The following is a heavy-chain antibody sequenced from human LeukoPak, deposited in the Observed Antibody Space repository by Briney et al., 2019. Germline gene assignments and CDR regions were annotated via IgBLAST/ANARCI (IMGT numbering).Heavy chain of an antibody. J-gene: IGHJ5*02. V-gene: IGHV3-64D*06. CDR3: VKSWFDP. CDR2: ISSNGGST. CDR1: GFTFSSYA. Sequence: GGSLRLSCSASGFTFSSYAMHWVRQAPGKGLEYDSAISSNGGSTYYADSVKGRFTISRNNSKNTLYLQMSSLRAEDTAVYYCVKSWFDPWGQGTLVTVSS.